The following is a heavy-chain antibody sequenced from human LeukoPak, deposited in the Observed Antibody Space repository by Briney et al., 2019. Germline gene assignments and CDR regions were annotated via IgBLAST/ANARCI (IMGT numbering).Heavy chain of an antibody. CDR1: GFTLSSYA. D-gene: IGHD6-13*01. J-gene: IGHJ4*02. CDR3: AKEGEELAAAGILDY. CDR2: ISYDGSNK. V-gene: IGHV3-30*18. Sequence: PGGSLRLSCAASGFTLSSYALNWVRQAPGKGLEWVAVISYDGSNKYYADSVKGRFTISRDNSKNTLYLQMNSLRAEDTAVYYCAKEGEELAAAGILDYWGQGTLVTVSS.